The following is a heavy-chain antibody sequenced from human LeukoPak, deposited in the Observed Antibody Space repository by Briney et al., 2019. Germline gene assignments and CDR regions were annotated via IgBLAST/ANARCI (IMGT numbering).Heavy chain of an antibody. CDR3: AREAVTRNYFDY. Sequence: PGGCLRLSCAASGFTVSSNYMNWVRQAPGKGLEWVSVIFSGGSTYYADSVKGRFTISRDNSKNTLYLQMNSLRAEDTAVYYCAREAVTRNYFDYWGQGTLVTVSS. D-gene: IGHD4-17*01. V-gene: IGHV3-53*01. CDR1: GFTVSSNY. J-gene: IGHJ4*02. CDR2: IFSGGST.